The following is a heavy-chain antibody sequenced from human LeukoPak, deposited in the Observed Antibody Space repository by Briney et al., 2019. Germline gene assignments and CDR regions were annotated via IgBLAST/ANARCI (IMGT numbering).Heavy chain of an antibody. CDR3: ARDMSAVTGVRAFDI. D-gene: IGHD6-19*01. V-gene: IGHV3-66*01. CDR1: GLTVSSNY. CDR2: IYSGGST. J-gene: IGHJ3*02. Sequence: GGSLRLSCAASGLTVSSNYMSWVRQAPGKGLEWVSVIYSGGSTYYADSMKGRFTISRDNSKNTLYLQMNSLRPEDTAVYYCARDMSAVTGVRAFDIWGQGTMVTVSS.